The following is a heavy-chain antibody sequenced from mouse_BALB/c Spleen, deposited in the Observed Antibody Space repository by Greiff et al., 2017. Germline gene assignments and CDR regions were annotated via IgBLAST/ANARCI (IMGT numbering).Heavy chain of an antibody. Sequence: EVQVVESGGGLVQPGGSRKLSCAASGFTFSDYGLACVRPAPGKGPAWVAFISNLAYSIYYADTVTGRFTMSRENAKNTLYLEMSSLRSEDTAMYYCARESSITTVVAEAIDYWGQGTSVTVSS. J-gene: IGHJ4*01. V-gene: IGHV5-15*02. CDR1: GFTFSDYG. CDR3: ARESSITTVVAEAIDY. D-gene: IGHD1-1*01. CDR2: ISNLAYSI.